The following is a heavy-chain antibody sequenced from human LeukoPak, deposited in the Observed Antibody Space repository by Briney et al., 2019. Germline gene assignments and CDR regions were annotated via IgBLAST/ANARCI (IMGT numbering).Heavy chain of an antibody. CDR2: ISGSGGST. J-gene: IGHJ4*02. CDR3: AKAAERYSSSYFDY. CDR1: GFTFNNYA. V-gene: IGHV3-23*01. D-gene: IGHD6-13*01. Sequence: GGSLRLSCAASGFTFNNYAMSWVRQAPGKGLEWVSAISGSGGSTYYADSVKGRFTISRDNSKNTLYLQMNSLRAEDTAVYYCAKAAERYSSSYFDYWGQGTLVTVSS.